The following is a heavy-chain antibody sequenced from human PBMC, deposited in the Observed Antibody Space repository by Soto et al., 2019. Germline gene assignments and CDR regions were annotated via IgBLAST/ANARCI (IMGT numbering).Heavy chain of an antibody. CDR2: IYSGDTR. V-gene: IGHV3-53*04. CDR3: AKLAAAVSGSQYYYYYYIDV. J-gene: IGHJ6*03. CDR1: GFTVSSNY. Sequence: PGGSLRLSCAASGFTVSSNYMTWVRQAPGKGLEWVSVIYSGDTRYYGNSVKGRFTISTHNSQNTLYLQMDSLRAEDTAVYYCAKLAAAVSGSQYYYYYYIDVWGKGSMVTVSS. D-gene: IGHD6-13*01.